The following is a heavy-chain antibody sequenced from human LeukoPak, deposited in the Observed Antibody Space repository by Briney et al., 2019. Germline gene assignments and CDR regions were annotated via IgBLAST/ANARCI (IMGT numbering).Heavy chain of an antibody. Sequence: PSETLSLTCTVSGGSISSYYWNWIRQPPGKGLEWIGYIYYSGSTNYNPSLKSRVTISVDTSKNQFSLKLSSVTAADTAVYYCARAFRARYFDLWGRGTLVTVSS. V-gene: IGHV4-59*08. CDR3: ARAFRARYFDL. D-gene: IGHD2/OR15-2a*01. CDR1: GGSISSYY. CDR2: IYYSGST. J-gene: IGHJ2*01.